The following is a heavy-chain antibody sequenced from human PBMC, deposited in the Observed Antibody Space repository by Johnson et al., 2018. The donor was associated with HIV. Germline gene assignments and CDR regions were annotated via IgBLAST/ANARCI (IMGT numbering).Heavy chain of an antibody. CDR2: IYSGGST. CDR1: GFTVSSNY. CDR3: ARDRTDCSGGSCYFDAVDI. J-gene: IGHJ3*02. Sequence: VQLVESGGGLVQPGGSLRLSCAASGFTVSSNYMSWVRQAPGKGLEWVSVIYSGGSTYYADSVKGRFTISRDNSKNTLYLQMNSLRAEDTAVYYCARDRTDCSGGSCYFDAVDIWGQGTMVTVSS. V-gene: IGHV3-66*01. D-gene: IGHD2-15*01.